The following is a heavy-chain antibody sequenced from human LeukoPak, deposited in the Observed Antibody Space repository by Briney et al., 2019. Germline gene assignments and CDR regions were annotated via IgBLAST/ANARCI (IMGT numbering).Heavy chain of an antibody. CDR2: INHSGST. D-gene: IGHD2-2*01. Sequence: SETLSLTCAVYGGSFSVYYWSWIRQPPGKGLEWIGEINHSGSTNYNPYLKSRVTISVDTSKNQLSLKLSSVTAADTAVYYCAGTLRYCSSTSCPPNDPWGQGTLVTVSS. V-gene: IGHV4-34*01. J-gene: IGHJ5*02. CDR3: AGTLRYCSSTSCPPNDP. CDR1: GGSFSVYY.